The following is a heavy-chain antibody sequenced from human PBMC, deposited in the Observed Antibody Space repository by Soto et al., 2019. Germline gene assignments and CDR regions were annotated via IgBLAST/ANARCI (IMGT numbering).Heavy chain of an antibody. D-gene: IGHD1-1*01. CDR3: AKSGRGNYYYYMDV. V-gene: IGHV3-23*01. Sequence: EVQLLESGGGLVQPGGSLRLSCAASGFTFSSYAMSWVRQAPGKGLEWVSAISGSGGSTYYADSVKGRFTISRDNSKNTLYLQMNSLRAEDTAVHYCAKSGRGNYYYYMDVWGKGTTVTVSS. CDR2: ISGSGGST. CDR1: GFTFSSYA. J-gene: IGHJ6*03.